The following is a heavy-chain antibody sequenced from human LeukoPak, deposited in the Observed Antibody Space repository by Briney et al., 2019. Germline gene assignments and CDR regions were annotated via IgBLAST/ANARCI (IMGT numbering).Heavy chain of an antibody. CDR2: INPNSGGT. J-gene: IGHJ4*02. V-gene: IGHV1-2*06. D-gene: IGHD3-16*02. CDR1: GYTFTGYY. CDR3: ARGGAYDYVWGSYRYFDY. Sequence: ASVKVSCKASGYTFTGYYMHWVRQAPGQGPEWMGQINPNSGGTNYAQKFQGRVTMTRDTSISTAYMELSRLRSDDTAVYYCARGGAYDYVWGSYRYFDYWGQGTLVTVSS.